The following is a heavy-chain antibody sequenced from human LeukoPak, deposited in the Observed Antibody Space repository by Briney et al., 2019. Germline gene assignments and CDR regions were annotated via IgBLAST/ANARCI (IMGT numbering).Heavy chain of an antibody. J-gene: IGHJ4*02. D-gene: IGHD6-6*01. CDR1: GYTFTNYG. CDR2: ISAYNGNT. V-gene: IGHV1-18*01. CDR3: ARVPGYSSSSGSFDY. Sequence: ASVKVSCKASGYTFTNYGISWVRQAPGQGLEWMGWISAYNGNTNYAQKLQGRVTMTTDTSTSTAYMELRSLRSDDTAVYYCARVPGYSSSSGSFDYWGQGTLVTVSS.